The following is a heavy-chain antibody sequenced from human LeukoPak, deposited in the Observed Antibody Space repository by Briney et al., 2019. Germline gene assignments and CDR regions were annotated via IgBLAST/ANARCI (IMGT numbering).Heavy chain of an antibody. V-gene: IGHV3-48*03. Sequence: PGGSLRLSCAASGFTFSSYEMNWVRQAPRKGLEWVSYISSSGSTIYYADSVKGRFTISRDNAKNSLYLQMNSLRAEDTAVYYCARDSAIPRDYYYGMDVWGQGTTVTVSS. CDR3: ARDSAIPRDYYYGMDV. CDR2: ISSSGSTI. J-gene: IGHJ6*02. CDR1: GFTFSSYE.